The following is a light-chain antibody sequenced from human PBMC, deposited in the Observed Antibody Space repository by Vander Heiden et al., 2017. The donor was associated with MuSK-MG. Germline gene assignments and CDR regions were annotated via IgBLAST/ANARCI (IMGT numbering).Light chain of an antibody. J-gene: IGKJ2*03. CDR2: DAS. V-gene: IGKV3-11*01. CDR1: QSVSSY. CDR3: QQQSS. Sequence: EIVLTQSPVTLSLSPGERATLSCRASQSVSSYLAGYQQKPGQAPRLLIYDASNRATGIQDRFSGSGSGTDFTLTISSLEPEDFEGDDGQQQSSFGQGTKLEIK.